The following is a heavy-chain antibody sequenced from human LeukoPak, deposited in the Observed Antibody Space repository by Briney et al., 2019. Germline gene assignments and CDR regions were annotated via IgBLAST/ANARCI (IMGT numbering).Heavy chain of an antibody. CDR3: ARDSCTNGVCYFFDY. D-gene: IGHD2-8*01. CDR2: INPNSGGT. CDR1: GYTFTCYY. Sequence: ASVQVSSKAPGYTFTCYYMHWVRPAPGQGREWMGWINPNSGGTNYSKKFQDRVTVTREASISTAYMELSRLRSDDTAVYYCARDSCTNGVCYFFDYWGQGTLVTVSS. V-gene: IGHV1-2*02. J-gene: IGHJ4*02.